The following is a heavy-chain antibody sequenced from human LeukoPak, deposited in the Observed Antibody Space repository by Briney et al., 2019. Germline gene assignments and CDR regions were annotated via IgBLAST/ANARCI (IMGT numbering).Heavy chain of an antibody. Sequence: GGSLRLSCAASGFTFDDYAMHWVRQAPGKGLEWVSGISWNSFTIGYVDSVKGRFTISRDNAKNSLYLQMNSLRAEDTALYYCGRAYDFSRHWGQGTLVTVSS. J-gene: IGHJ4*02. D-gene: IGHD3-3*01. V-gene: IGHV3-9*01. CDR1: GFTFDDYA. CDR2: ISWNSFTI. CDR3: GRAYDFSRH.